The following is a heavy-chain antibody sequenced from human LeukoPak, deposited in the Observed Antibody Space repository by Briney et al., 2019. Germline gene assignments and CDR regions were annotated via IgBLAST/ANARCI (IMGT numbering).Heavy chain of an antibody. V-gene: IGHV3-15*01. Sequence: GGSLRLSYAASGFTFSKAWMIGVRQPPGKGLECVGRIKSETDGRTTDYAAPVRGRFTISRDDSESTLYLQMNSLKAEDTAVYYCMTGTDTAYYYGMDAWGQGTSVIVSS. J-gene: IGHJ6*02. CDR1: GFTFSKAW. CDR3: MTGTDTAYYYGMDA. D-gene: IGHD3/OR15-3a*01. CDR2: IKSETDGRTT.